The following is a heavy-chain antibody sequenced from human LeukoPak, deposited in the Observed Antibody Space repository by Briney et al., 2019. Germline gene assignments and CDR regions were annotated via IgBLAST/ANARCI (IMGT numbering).Heavy chain of an antibody. D-gene: IGHD3-10*01. CDR3: AREGLWFGELLYYYYYYGMDV. V-gene: IGHV1-46*01. J-gene: IGHJ6*02. Sequence: GASVKVSCKASGYTFTSYYMHWVRQAPGQGFEWMGIINPSGGSTSYAQKFQGRVTMTRDTSTSTVYMELSSLRSEDTAVYYCAREGLWFGELLYYYYYYGMDVWGQGTTVTVSS. CDR2: INPSGGST. CDR1: GYTFTSYY.